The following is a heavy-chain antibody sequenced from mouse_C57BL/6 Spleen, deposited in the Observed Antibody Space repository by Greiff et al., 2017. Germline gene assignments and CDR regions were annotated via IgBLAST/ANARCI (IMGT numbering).Heavy chain of an antibody. CDR2: ISSGSSTI. D-gene: IGHD1-1*01. CDR3: ARAVVANHAMDY. Sequence: EVKLVESGGGLVKPGGSLKLSCAASGFTFSDYGMHWVRQAPEKGLEWVAYISSGSSTIYYADTVKGRFTISRDNAKHTLFLQMTSLRSEDTAMYYCARAVVANHAMDYWGQGTSVTVSS. V-gene: IGHV5-17*01. J-gene: IGHJ4*01. CDR1: GFTFSDYG.